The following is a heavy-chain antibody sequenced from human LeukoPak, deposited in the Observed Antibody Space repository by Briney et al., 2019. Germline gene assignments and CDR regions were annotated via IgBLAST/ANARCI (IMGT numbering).Heavy chain of an antibody. V-gene: IGHV4-39*07. D-gene: IGHD3-3*01. J-gene: IGHJ2*01. Sequence: SETLSLTCTVSGGSISSSSYYWGWIRQPPGKGLEWIGSIYHSGSTYYNPSLKSRVTISVDTSKNQFSLKLSSVTAAGTAVYYCARRAVVYDFWSGYYPEWYIDLWGRGTLVTVSS. CDR2: IYHSGST. CDR3: ARRAVVYDFWSGYYPEWYIDL. CDR1: GGSISSSSYY.